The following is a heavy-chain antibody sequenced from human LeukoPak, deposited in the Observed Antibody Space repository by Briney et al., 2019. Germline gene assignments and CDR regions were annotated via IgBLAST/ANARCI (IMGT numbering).Heavy chain of an antibody. D-gene: IGHD4-4*01. Sequence: SVKVSCKASGGTFSSYAISWVRQAPGQGLEWMGRIIPILGIANYAQKFQGRVTITADKSTSTAYMELSSLRSEDTAVYYCARSSTTSDAFDIWGQGTMVTVSS. J-gene: IGHJ3*02. CDR1: GGTFSSYA. CDR2: IIPILGIA. V-gene: IGHV1-69*04. CDR3: ARSSTTSDAFDI.